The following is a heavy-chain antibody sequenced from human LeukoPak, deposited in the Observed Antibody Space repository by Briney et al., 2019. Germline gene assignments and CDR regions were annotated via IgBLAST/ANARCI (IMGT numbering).Heavy chain of an antibody. CDR3: ARDPSLIVGATISFFDY. CDR1: GYTFTSYG. D-gene: IGHD1-26*01. J-gene: IGHJ4*02. V-gene: IGHV1-18*01. CDR2: INTYNGNT. Sequence: ASVKVSCKASGYTFTSYGISWVRQAPGQGLECMGWINTYNGNTNYAQKLQGRVTMTTDTSTSTAYMYLRSLRSDDTAVYYCARDPSLIVGATISFFDYWGQGTLVTVSS.